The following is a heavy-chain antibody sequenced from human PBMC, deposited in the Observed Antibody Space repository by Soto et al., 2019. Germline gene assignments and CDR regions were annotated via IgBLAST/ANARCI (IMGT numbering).Heavy chain of an antibody. V-gene: IGHV3-33*01. CDR3: ARDRDYYDNSGYALDI. J-gene: IGHJ3*02. CDR1: GFTFSSYG. D-gene: IGHD3-22*01. Sequence: QVQLVESGGGVVQPGKSLRLSCAASGFTFSSYGMHWVRQAPGKGLEWVAVIWYDGSNKDYADSVKGRFAISRDNSKNTLYLQMNSLRADDPAVYYCARDRDYYDNSGYALDIWGQGTVVTVSS. CDR2: IWYDGSNK.